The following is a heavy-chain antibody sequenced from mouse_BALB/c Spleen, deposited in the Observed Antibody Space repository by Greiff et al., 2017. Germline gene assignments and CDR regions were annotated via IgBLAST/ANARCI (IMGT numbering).Heavy chain of an antibody. CDR1: GYTFTSYY. J-gene: IGHJ4*01. CDR3: ARHGPSYYAMDY. D-gene: IGHD1-1*02. Sequence: VQLQQSGAELVKPGASVKLSCKASGYTFTSYYMYWVKQRPGQGLEWIGEINPSNGGTNFNEKFKSKATLTVDKSSSTAYMQLSSLTSEDSAVYYCARHGPSYYAMDYWGQGTSVTVSS. CDR2: INPSNGGT. V-gene: IGHV1S81*02.